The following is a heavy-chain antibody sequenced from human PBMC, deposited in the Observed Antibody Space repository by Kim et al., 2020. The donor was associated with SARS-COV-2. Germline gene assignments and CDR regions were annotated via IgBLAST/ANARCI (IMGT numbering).Heavy chain of an antibody. Sequence: SETLSLTCTVSGGSISSYYWSWIRQPPGKGLEWIGYIYYSGSTNYNPSLKSRVTISVETSKNQFSLKLSSVTAADTAVYYCARVRGYGDYPDTNWFDPWGQGTLVTVSS. J-gene: IGHJ5*02. CDR3: ARVRGYGDYPDTNWFDP. CDR2: IYYSGST. CDR1: GGSISSYY. D-gene: IGHD4-17*01. V-gene: IGHV4-59*01.